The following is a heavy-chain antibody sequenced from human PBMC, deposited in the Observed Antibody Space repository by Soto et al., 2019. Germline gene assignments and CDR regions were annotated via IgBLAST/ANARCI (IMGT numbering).Heavy chain of an antibody. CDR3: ARVSSTYYYYLDV. J-gene: IGHJ6*03. CDR2: IYYSGST. Sequence: SETLCLTCTVSGGSISSDYWSWIRQPPGKGLEWIGYIYYSGSTNYNPSLKSRVTISVDTSKNQFSLKLSSVTAADTAVYYCARVSSTYYYYLDVWGKGTTVTVSS. CDR1: GGSISSDY. V-gene: IGHV4-59*01.